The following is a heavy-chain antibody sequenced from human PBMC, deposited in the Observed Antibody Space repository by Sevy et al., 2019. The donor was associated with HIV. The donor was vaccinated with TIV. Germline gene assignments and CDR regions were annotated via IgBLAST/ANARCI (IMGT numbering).Heavy chain of an antibody. J-gene: IGHJ5*02. CDR3: ARAPPVRSGDDSLNWFDP. Sequence: SETLSLTCTVSGGPISSYYWSWIRQPPGKKLEWIGYIHYSGSTKYNPSLNSRVTMSVDTSKNQSPLKLTSVTAADTAVYYCARAPPVRSGDDSLNWFDPWGQGTLVTVSS. CDR1: GGPISSYY. D-gene: IGHD5-12*01. V-gene: IGHV4-59*01. CDR2: IHYSGST.